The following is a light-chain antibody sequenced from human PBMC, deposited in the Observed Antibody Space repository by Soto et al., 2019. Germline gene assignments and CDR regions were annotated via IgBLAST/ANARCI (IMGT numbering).Light chain of an antibody. Sequence: QSALTQPASVSGSPGQSITISCSGASSDIGPYDYVSWYQHHPGRAPKLLIYEVSNRPSGVSYRFSGSKSGNTASLTISGLEAEDEGDYYCTTFGPGRIYVFGSGTQLTVL. CDR2: EVS. CDR1: SSDIGPYDY. CDR3: TTFGPGRIYV. J-gene: IGLJ2*01. V-gene: IGLV2-14*01.